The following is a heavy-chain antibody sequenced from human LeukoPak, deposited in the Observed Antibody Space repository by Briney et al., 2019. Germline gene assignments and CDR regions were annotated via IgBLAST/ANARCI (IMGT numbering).Heavy chain of an antibody. CDR2: IIPIFGTA. J-gene: IGHJ4*02. CDR1: GGTFNSSG. CDR3: AREGNPYYFDY. Sequence: EASVKVSCKASGGTFNSSGISWVRQAPGQGLEWMGGIIPIFGTANYAQKFQGRVTITTDESTSTAYMELSSLRSEDTAVYYCAREGNPYYFDYWGQGTLVTVSS. V-gene: IGHV1-69*05. D-gene: IGHD1-14*01.